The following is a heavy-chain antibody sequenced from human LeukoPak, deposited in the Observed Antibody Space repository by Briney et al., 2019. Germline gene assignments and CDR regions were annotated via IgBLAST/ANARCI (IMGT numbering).Heavy chain of an antibody. D-gene: IGHD5-12*01. CDR3: AKDSDPTM. CDR1: GFTFISYA. CDR2: ISGSGTST. V-gene: IGHV3-23*01. J-gene: IGHJ4*02. Sequence: PGGSLRLSCAASGFTFISYAMSWVRQAPGKGLEWVSAISGSGTSTYYADSVKGRFTISRDNYKNTLYLQMNSLRAEDTAVYSCAKDSDPTMWGQGTLVTVSS.